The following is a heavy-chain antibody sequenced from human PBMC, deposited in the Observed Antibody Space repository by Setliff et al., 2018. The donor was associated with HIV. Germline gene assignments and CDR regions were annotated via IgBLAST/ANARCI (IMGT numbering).Heavy chain of an antibody. V-gene: IGHV3-23*01. CDR3: AKKTAAYTSGSWLHY. J-gene: IGHJ4*02. CDR1: RFSFSSYA. D-gene: IGHD3-10*01. CDR2: ISGSGGDT. Sequence: HPGGSLRLSCAANRFSFSSYAMSWVRQAPGKGLECVAVISGSGGDTYYADSVKGRFVISREKSKSTLYLQMNSLRAEDTAVYYCAKKTAAYTSGSWLHYWGQGTLVTVSS.